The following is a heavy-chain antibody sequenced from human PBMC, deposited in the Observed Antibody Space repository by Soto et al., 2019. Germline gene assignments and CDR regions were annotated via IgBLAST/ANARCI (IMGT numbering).Heavy chain of an antibody. CDR3: ASGGRRTFDY. D-gene: IGHD3-16*01. V-gene: IGHV3-21*01. CDR2: ISSGGSFI. Sequence: EVQLVESGGGLVKPGGSLRLSCAASGFTFSDFTMNWVRQAPGKGLQWVSSISSGGSFISYADSVRGRFTISRDNAKNSLYLQVDSLRAEDTAVFFCASGGRRTFDYWGQGTLVTVSS. J-gene: IGHJ4*02. CDR1: GFTFSDFT.